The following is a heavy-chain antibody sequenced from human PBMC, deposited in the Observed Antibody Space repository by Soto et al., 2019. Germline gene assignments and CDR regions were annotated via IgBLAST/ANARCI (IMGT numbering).Heavy chain of an antibody. V-gene: IGHV1-69*01. CDR1: GDTFNNYA. D-gene: IGHD5-12*01. CDR2: IIPIFNSA. Sequence: QVQLVQSGAEVKRPGSSVKVSCKASGDTFNNYALSWVRQAPGQGLEWMGGIIPIFNSANYAQKFQGRVTITADDSTSTAYMELRSLRPDDTAVYYCAREVTVASYSFDFRGQGTLVTVSS. CDR3: AREVTVASYSFDF. J-gene: IGHJ4*02.